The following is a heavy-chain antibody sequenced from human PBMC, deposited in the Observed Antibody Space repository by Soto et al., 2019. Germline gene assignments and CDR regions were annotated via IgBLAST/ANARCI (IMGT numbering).Heavy chain of an antibody. CDR1: GGSISSYY. CDR2: IYYSGST. CDR3: ARDLLGSGWWRVGAFDI. D-gene: IGHD6-19*01. Sequence: TLSLTCTVSGGSISSYYWSWIRQPPGKGLEWIGYIYYSGSTNYNPSLKSRVTISVDTSKNQFSLKLSSVTAADTAVYYCARDLLGSGWWRVGAFDIWGQGTMVTVSS. V-gene: IGHV4-59*01. J-gene: IGHJ3*02.